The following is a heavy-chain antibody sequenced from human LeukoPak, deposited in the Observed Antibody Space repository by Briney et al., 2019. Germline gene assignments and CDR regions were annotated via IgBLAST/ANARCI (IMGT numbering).Heavy chain of an antibody. D-gene: IGHD3-22*01. J-gene: IGHJ3*02. Sequence: ASVKVSCKASGYTFTSYDINWVRQATGQGLEWMGWMNPNSGNTGYAQKFQGSVTMTRNTSISTAYMELSSLRSEDTAVYYCASAQYDSSGHVVAFDIWGQGTMVTVSS. CDR2: MNPNSGNT. V-gene: IGHV1-8*01. CDR1: GYTFTSYD. CDR3: ASAQYDSSGHVVAFDI.